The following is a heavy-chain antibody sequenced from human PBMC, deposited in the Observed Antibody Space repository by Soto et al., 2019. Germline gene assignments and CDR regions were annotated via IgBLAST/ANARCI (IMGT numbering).Heavy chain of an antibody. V-gene: IGHV1-18*01. CDR3: ARTSSTANFEG. CDR1: GFNFFNYG. J-gene: IGHJ4*02. Sequence: QVQLVQSGAEVKKPGASVKVCCKTSGFNFFNYGYTWVRQAPGQGLEWVGCIRAFSGRKDYAPKFQGRVTLTADTSTRTAYMELGSLTSDDTAVYYCARTSSTANFEGWGQGTLVTVSS. CDR2: IRAFSGRK. D-gene: IGHD1-26*01.